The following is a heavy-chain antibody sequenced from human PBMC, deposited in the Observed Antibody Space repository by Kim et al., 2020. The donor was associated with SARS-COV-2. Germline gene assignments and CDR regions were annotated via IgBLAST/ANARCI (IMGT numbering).Heavy chain of an antibody. CDR2: IIPILDMV. V-gene: IGHV1-69*04. CDR3: ARAGVDYENWFDP. J-gene: IGHJ5*02. Sequence: SVKVSCKASGGTFSRYDISWVRQAPGQGFEWMGRIIPILDMVNYAQKFQDTVTITADKSTSTAYMELSSLRSEDTAVYYCARAGVDYENWFDPWGQGTLVAVSS. D-gene: IGHD4-17*01. CDR1: GGTFSRYD.